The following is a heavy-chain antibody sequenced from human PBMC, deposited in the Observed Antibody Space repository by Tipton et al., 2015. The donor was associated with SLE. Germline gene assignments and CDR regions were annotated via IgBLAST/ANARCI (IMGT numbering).Heavy chain of an antibody. V-gene: IGHV4-61*02. D-gene: IGHD4-23*01. Sequence: TLSLTCTVSGGSISSGSYYWSWIRQPAGKGLEWIGRIYTSGSTNYNPSLKSRVTISVDTSKNHFSLKLTSVTAADTAVYYCAIDYGGNHQGFDIWGQGTMVTVSS. CDR3: AIDYGGNHQGFDI. J-gene: IGHJ3*02. CDR2: IYTSGST. CDR1: GGSISSGSYY.